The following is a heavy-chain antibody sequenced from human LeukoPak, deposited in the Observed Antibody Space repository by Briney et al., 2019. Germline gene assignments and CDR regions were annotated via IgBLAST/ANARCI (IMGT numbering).Heavy chain of an antibody. CDR3: ARGLLTFDY. Sequence: SETLSLTCTVSGGSINNGGYYWSWIRQHPGKGLEWIGYIYYSGSSYYNPSLRSRVTISVDTSKNHFSLKLSSVTAADTAVYYCARGLLTFDYWGQGTLVTVSS. J-gene: IGHJ4*02. V-gene: IGHV4-31*03. CDR1: GGSINNGGYY. CDR2: IYYSGSS.